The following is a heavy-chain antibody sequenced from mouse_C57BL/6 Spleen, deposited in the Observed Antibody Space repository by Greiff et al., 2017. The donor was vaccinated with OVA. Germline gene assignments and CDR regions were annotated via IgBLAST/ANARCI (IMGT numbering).Heavy chain of an antibody. J-gene: IGHJ4*01. V-gene: IGHV5-15*04. Sequence: EVKVVESGGGLVQPGGSLKLSCAASGFTFSDYGMAWVRQAPRKGPEWVAFISNLAYSIYYADTVTGRFTISRENAKNTLYLEMSSLRSEDTAMYYCARRRSHYYAMDYWGQGTSVTVSS. CDR3: ARRRSHYYAMDY. CDR2: ISNLAYSI. CDR1: GFTFSDYG.